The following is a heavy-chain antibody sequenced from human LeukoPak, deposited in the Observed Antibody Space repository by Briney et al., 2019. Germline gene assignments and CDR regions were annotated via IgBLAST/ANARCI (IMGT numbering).Heavy chain of an antibody. Sequence: ASVKVSCKASGYTFTSYDINWVRQATGQGLEWMGWISAYNGNTNYAQKLQGRVTMTTDTSTSTAYMELRSLRSDDTAVYYCARDQGYYDSSGYYSSPAYYYYGMDVWGQGTTVTVSS. J-gene: IGHJ6*02. CDR1: GYTFTSYD. CDR2: ISAYNGNT. D-gene: IGHD3-22*01. V-gene: IGHV1-18*01. CDR3: ARDQGYYDSSGYYSSPAYYYYGMDV.